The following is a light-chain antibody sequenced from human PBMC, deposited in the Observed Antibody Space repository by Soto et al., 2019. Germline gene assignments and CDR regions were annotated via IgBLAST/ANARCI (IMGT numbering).Light chain of an antibody. Sequence: EIVLTQSPCTLSLSPGERVTLSCRASQSIGTLYLAWFQQKSGQAPRLLMYSASTRATGIPDRFTGSGSGTDFTLTINRVEPEDFAVYYCQQYAGSPRTFGQGTKVDNK. CDR1: QSIGTLY. CDR2: SAS. J-gene: IGKJ1*01. CDR3: QQYAGSPRT. V-gene: IGKV3-20*01.